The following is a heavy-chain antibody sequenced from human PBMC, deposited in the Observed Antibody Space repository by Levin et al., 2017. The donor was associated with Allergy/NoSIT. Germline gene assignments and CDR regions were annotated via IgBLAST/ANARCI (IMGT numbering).Heavy chain of an antibody. J-gene: IGHJ5*02. Sequence: SETLSLTCTVSGGSISSGDYYWSWIRQPPGKGLEWIGYIYYSGSTYYNPSLKSRVTISVDTSKNQFSLKLSSVTAADTAVYYCARFLYFDWLRPDNWFDPWGQGTLVTVSS. CDR3: ARFLYFDWLRPDNWFDP. CDR2: IYYSGST. V-gene: IGHV4-30-4*01. D-gene: IGHD3-9*01. CDR1: GGSISSGDYY.